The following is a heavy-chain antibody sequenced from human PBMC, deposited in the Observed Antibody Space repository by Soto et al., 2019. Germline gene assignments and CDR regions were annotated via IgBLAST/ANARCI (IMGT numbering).Heavy chain of an antibody. CDR3: ARARAVSARGYFDY. CDR1: GGSVSSTNW. Sequence: QVQLQESGPGLVEPSGTLSLTCAVSGGSVSSTNWWSWVREHPGKGLEWIGEIYHSGSTYYNPSLKSRVTISVDKSKNQFSLRLSSVTAADTAVYFCARARAVSARGYFDYWGQGTLVTVSS. V-gene: IGHV4-4*02. CDR2: IYHSGST. J-gene: IGHJ4*02. D-gene: IGHD6-19*01.